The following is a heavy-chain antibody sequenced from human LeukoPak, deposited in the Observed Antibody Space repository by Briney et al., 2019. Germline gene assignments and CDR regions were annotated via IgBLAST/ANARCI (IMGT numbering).Heavy chain of an antibody. CDR3: AKDLSPLYYYYGMDV. Sequence: GGSLRLSFAASGFAFSTNAMSWVRQAPGKGLEWVSSISGSGSNTYYADSVKGQFTISRDSSKNTLYLQMNSLRAEDTAVYYCAKDLSPLYYYYGMDVWGQGTTVTVSS. CDR1: GFAFSTNA. V-gene: IGHV3-23*01. CDR2: ISGSGSNT. J-gene: IGHJ6*02.